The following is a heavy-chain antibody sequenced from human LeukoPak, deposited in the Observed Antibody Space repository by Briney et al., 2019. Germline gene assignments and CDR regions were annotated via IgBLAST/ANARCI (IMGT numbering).Heavy chain of an antibody. CDR2: ISSSGSTI. D-gene: IGHD6-13*01. Sequence: GGSLRLSCAASGFTFSDYYMSWIRQAPGKGLEWVSYISSSGSTIYYADSVKGRFTISRDNAKNSLYLQMNSLRAEDTAVYYCARDWGYSSSAPGVFDYWGQGTLVTVSS. CDR3: ARDWGYSSSAPGVFDY. CDR1: GFTFSDYY. V-gene: IGHV3-11*04. J-gene: IGHJ4*02.